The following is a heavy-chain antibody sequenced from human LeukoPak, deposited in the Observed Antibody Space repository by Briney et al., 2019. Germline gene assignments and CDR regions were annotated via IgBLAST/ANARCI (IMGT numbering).Heavy chain of an antibody. CDR2: IYTSGST. Sequence: SQTLSLTCAVSGDSVSSDIYYWSWIRQPAGKGLEWIGRIYTSGSTNYNPSLESRVTVSADKSKNQLFLNLKFVTAADTAVYYCARGPGMSATGQSFDYWGQGILVTVSS. J-gene: IGHJ4*02. V-gene: IGHV4-61*02. CDR1: GDSVSSDIYY. D-gene: IGHD6-13*01. CDR3: ARGPGMSATGQSFDY.